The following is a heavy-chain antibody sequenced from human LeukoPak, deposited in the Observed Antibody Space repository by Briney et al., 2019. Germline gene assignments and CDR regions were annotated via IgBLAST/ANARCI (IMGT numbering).Heavy chain of an antibody. CDR1: GGSISSGSYY. Sequence: SETLSLTCTVSGGSISSGSYYWSWLRQPAGKGLEWIGRIYTSGSTNHNPSLKSRVTISVDTSKNQFSLKLSSVTAADTAVYYCARVTTGGYYNCWGQGTLVTVSS. D-gene: IGHD3-22*01. CDR2: IYTSGST. J-gene: IGHJ4*02. CDR3: ARVTTGGYYNC. V-gene: IGHV4-61*02.